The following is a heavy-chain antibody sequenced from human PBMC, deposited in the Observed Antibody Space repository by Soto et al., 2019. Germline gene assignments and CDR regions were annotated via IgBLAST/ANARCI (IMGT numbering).Heavy chain of an antibody. D-gene: IGHD3-22*01. V-gene: IGHV3-23*01. CDR2: ISGSGGST. J-gene: IGHJ4*02. Sequence: GGSLRLSCAASGFTFSSYAMSWVRQAPGKGLEWVSAISGSGGSTYYADSVKGRFTISRDNSKNTLYLQMNSLRAEDTAVYYCAKGNGSGYYLLKEEIDYWGQGTLVTVSS. CDR3: AKGNGSGYYLLKEEIDY. CDR1: GFTFSSYA.